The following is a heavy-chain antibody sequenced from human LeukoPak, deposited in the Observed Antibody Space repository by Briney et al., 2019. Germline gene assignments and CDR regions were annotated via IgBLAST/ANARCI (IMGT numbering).Heavy chain of an antibody. CDR2: INPESGDT. CDR1: GYTFSIYY. CDR3: ARDFLKFGELGYMDV. D-gene: IGHD3-10*01. J-gene: IGHJ6*03. V-gene: IGHV1-2*02. Sequence: ASVKVSCKASGYTFSIYYIHWVRQAPGQGLEWMGWINPESGDTNYAQKFQGRVTMTRDTSINTVYMQLSRLRSDDTAVYYCARDFLKFGELGYMDVWGKGTPVTISS.